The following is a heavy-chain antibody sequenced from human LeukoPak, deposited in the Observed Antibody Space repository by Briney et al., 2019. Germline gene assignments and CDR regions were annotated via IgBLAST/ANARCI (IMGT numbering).Heavy chain of an antibody. D-gene: IGHD6-6*01. CDR2: ISWNSGSI. V-gene: IGHV3-9*01. CDR3: SAARPGY. Sequence: GGSLRLSCAASGFTFDDYAMHWVRQAPVKGLEWVSGISWNSGSIGYADSVKGRFTISRDNAKNSLYLQMNSLRAEDTALYYCSAARPGYWGQGTLVTVSS. J-gene: IGHJ4*02. CDR1: GFTFDDYA.